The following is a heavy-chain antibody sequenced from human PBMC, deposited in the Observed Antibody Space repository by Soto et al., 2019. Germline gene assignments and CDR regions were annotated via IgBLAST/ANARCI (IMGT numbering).Heavy chain of an antibody. Sequence: TSETLSLTCTVSGGSISSYYWSWIRQPPGKGLEWIGYIYHSGSTNYNPSLKSRVTISVDTSKNQFSLKLSSVTAADTAVYYCARGRLYYYYYMDVWGKGTTVTVSS. CDR2: IYHSGST. J-gene: IGHJ6*03. CDR1: GGSISSYY. CDR3: ARGRLYYYYYMDV. V-gene: IGHV4-59*01.